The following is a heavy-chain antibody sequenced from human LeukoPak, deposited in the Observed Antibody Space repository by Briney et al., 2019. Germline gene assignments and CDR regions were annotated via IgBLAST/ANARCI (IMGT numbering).Heavy chain of an antibody. V-gene: IGHV3-74*01. CDR3: ARGGTLGTFDF. D-gene: IGHD1-14*01. CDR1: GFNFSSYW. J-gene: IGHJ4*02. Sequence: GGSLRLSCAASGFNFSSYWMHWVRQAPGKGLVWVSVIKSDGGSTKYADSVKGRVTISSDNAKSTLHLQMGSLGADDTAVYYCARGGTLGTFDFWGQGTLVTVSS. CDR2: IKSDGGST.